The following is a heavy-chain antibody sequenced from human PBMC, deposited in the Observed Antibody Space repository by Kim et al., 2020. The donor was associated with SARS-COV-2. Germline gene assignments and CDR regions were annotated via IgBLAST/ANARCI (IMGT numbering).Heavy chain of an antibody. CDR3: ARDSSSWYTGAFDY. D-gene: IGHD6-13*01. CDR1: GYSISSGYY. J-gene: IGHJ4*02. V-gene: IGHV4-38-2*02. CDR2: IYHSGST. Sequence: SETLSLTCTVSGYSISSGYYWGWIRQPPGKGLEWIGSIYHSGSTYYNPSLKSRVTISVDTSKNQFSLKLSSVTAADTAVYYCARDSSSWYTGAFDYWGQG.